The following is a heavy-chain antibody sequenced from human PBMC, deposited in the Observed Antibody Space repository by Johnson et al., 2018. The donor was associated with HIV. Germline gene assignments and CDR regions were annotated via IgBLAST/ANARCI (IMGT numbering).Heavy chain of an antibody. V-gene: IGHV3-33*06. CDR2: IWYDGTNK. CDR1: GFTFSSYG. CDR3: AKSGFSGSYQGAYDI. Sequence: QVQLVESGGGVVQPGRSLRLSCAASGFTFSSYGMHWVRQAPGKGLEWVALIWYDGTNKYYADSVKGRFTISRDNSKNTLYLQMNSLRAEDTAVYYCAKSGFSGSYQGAYDIWGQGTMVTVSS. D-gene: IGHD1-26*01. J-gene: IGHJ3*02.